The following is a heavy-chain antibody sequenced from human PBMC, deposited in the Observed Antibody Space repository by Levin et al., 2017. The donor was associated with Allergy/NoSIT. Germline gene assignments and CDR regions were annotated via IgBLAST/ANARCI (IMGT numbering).Heavy chain of an antibody. D-gene: IGHD3-22*01. CDR1: GFSFSTYS. V-gene: IGHV3-48*02. CDR3: TRDQPYFDRSGYSNGMDV. CDR2: ISTGDTI. J-gene: IGHJ6*02. Sequence: GESLKISCAASGFSFSTYSMNWVRQTPGKGLEWVSYISTGDTIYYADSVRGRFTISRDNAKNSLYLQMNSLRDEDTAIYYCTRDQPYFDRSGYSNGMDVWGQGTTVTVSS.